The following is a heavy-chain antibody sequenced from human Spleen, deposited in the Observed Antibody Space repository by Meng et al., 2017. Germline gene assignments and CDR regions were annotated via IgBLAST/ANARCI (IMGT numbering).Heavy chain of an antibody. CDR2: IGHSGIT. CDR3: VRSSGWVRTGFDP. CDR1: GGSFSGYY. D-gene: IGHD6-19*01. J-gene: IGHJ5*02. V-gene: IGHV4-34*01. Sequence: QVQLQQWGPGLLKPSETLSLTCAVYGGSFSGYYWGWIRQPPGKGLEWIGSIGHSGITYYTPSLKSRVTVSIDTSKSQFSLKLTSVTAADTAVYYCVRSSGWVRTGFDPWGQGTLVTVSS.